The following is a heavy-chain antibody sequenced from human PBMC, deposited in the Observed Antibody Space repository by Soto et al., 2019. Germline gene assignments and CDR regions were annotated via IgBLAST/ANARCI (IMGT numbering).Heavy chain of an antibody. D-gene: IGHD1-26*01. J-gene: IGHJ4*02. CDR2: ISGSGDYT. CDR1: GFTFSSYT. Sequence: GGSLRLSCAASGFTFSSYTMSWVRQAPGKGLEWVSAISGSGDYTYYADSVKGRFTISRDNSKNTLYLQMNSLRAEDTAFYYCTKPQWELLDWGQGTLVTVSS. CDR3: TKPQWELLD. V-gene: IGHV3-23*01.